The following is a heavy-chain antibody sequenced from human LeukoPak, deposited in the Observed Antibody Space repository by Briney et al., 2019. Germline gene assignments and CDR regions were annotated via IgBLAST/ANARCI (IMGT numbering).Heavy chain of an antibody. V-gene: IGHV3-21*01. J-gene: IGHJ4*02. CDR2: ISSSSSYI. CDR3: ARDPRYGDLDY. Sequence: GGSLRLSCAASGLTFSDYTMNWGRQAPGKGLEWVSSISSSSSYIYFANSVRGRFTISRDNAKNTLYLQMNSLRVDDTAVYYCARDPRYGDLDYWGQATQVTVSS. D-gene: IGHD4-17*01. CDR1: GLTFSDYT.